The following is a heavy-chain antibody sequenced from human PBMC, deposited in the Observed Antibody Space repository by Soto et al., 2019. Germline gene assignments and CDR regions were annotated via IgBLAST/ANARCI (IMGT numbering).Heavy chain of an antibody. Sequence: GASVKVSCKASGGTLSSYAISWVRQAPGQGLEWMGGIIPIFGTANYAQKFQGRVTITADESTSTAYMELSSLRSEDTAVYYCARDRAIEGLRPPYGMDVWGQGTTVTVSS. J-gene: IGHJ6*02. CDR3: ARDRAIEGLRPPYGMDV. V-gene: IGHV1-69*13. CDR2: IIPIFGTA. CDR1: GGTLSSYA.